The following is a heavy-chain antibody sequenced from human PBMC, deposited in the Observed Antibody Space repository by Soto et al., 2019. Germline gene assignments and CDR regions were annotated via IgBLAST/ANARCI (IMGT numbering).Heavy chain of an antibody. CDR2: ISSSSSTI. Sequence: AGGSLRLSCAASGVTFSDYNMSLIRQAPGKGLEWVSYISSSSSTIYYADSVKGRFTISRDNARNSLYLQMNSLRDEDTAVYYCSRCYRRPWCSFDYSCKTPLVTLS. J-gene: IGHJ4*02. CDR1: GVTFSDYN. CDR3: SRCYRRPWCSFDY. V-gene: IGHV3-11*04. D-gene: IGHD2-2*01.